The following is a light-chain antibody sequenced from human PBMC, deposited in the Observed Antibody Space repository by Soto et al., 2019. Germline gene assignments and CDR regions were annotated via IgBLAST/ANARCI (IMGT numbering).Light chain of an antibody. V-gene: IGLV2-14*03. Sequence: QSALTQPASVSGSPGQSSTISCTGTSSDVGAYNYVSWYQQHPGKVPKLMIYDVSDRPSGVSNRFSVSKSGNTASLTIAWLQAEDEADYYCSSFRRSNPYVFGPGTKLTVL. CDR2: DVS. J-gene: IGLJ1*01. CDR1: SSDVGAYNY. CDR3: SSFRRSNPYV.